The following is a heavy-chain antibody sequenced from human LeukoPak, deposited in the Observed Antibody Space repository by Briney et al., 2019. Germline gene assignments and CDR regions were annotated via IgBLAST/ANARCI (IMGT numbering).Heavy chain of an antibody. CDR1: GGSISSSSYY. J-gene: IGHJ4*02. V-gene: IGHV4-39*01. Sequence: SETLSHTCTVSGGSISSSSYYWGWIRQPPGKGLEWIGSIYYSGSTYYNPSLKSRVTISVDTSKNQFSLKLSSVTAADTAVYYCAAPPEYYYDSSGYADWGQGTLVTVSS. CDR3: AAPPEYYYDSSGYAD. CDR2: IYYSGST. D-gene: IGHD3-22*01.